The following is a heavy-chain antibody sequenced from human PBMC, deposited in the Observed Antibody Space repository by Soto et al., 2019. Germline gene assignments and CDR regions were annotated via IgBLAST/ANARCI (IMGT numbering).Heavy chain of an antibody. D-gene: IGHD3-10*01. CDR3: ARGRGREFRTKLNWFDP. CDR2: INHSGST. Sequence: SETLSLTCAVYGGSFSGYYWSWIRQPPGKGLEWIGEINHSGSTNYNPSLKSRVTISVDTSKNQFSLKLSSVTAADTAVYYCARGRGREFRTKLNWFDPWGQGTLVTVSS. CDR1: GGSFSGYY. J-gene: IGHJ5*02. V-gene: IGHV4-34*01.